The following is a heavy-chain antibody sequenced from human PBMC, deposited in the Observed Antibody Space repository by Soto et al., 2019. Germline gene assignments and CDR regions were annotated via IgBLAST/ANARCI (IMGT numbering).Heavy chain of an antibody. CDR2: ITKDGGYK. J-gene: IGHJ3*01. V-gene: IGHV3-30*04. CDR1: GFALSTYD. Sequence: QVQLVESGGGVVQPGRSLRLSCAASGFALSTYDLHWVRQTPGQGLEWVAVITKDGGYKYYADSVKGRFTISRDNSMSTVYLQMNSLRTEDTAVYYCAGERNAFDLWGQGTLVTVSS. CDR3: AGERNAFDL.